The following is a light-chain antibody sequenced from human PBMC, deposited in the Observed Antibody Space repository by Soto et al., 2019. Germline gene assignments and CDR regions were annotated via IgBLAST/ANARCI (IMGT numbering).Light chain of an antibody. J-gene: IGKJ4*01. V-gene: IGKV3-20*01. CDR3: QQYGSSPRT. CDR2: DAS. CDR1: QSVSSSY. Sequence: EIVMTQSPATLSVSPGERATLSCRASQSVSSSYLAWYQQKPGQAPRLLIYDASTRATVIPARFSGSGSGTDFTLTIRRLEPEDFAVYYCQQYGSSPRTFGGGTKVDIK.